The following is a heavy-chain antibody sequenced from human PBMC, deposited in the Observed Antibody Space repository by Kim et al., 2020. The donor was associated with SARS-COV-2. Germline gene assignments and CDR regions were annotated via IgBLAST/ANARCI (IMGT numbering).Heavy chain of an antibody. J-gene: IGHJ6*02. CDR2: T. CDR3: ARDPHDFWGGV. D-gene: IGHD3-3*01. Sequence: TSYANSVKGRFTNSRDNAKNTLYLQMNSLRAEDTAVYYCARDPHDFWGGVWGQGTTVTVSS. V-gene: IGHV3-74*01.